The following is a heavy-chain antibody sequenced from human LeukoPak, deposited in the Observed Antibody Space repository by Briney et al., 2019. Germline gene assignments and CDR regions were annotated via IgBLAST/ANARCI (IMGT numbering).Heavy chain of an antibody. CDR1: GFTVSSNY. V-gene: IGHV3-66*01. Sequence: GGSLRLSCAASGFTVSSNYMNWVRQAPEKGLEWVSVIYSGGSTYYADSVKGRFTISRDNSKNTLYLQMNSLRAEDTAVYYCAKERWLQFGAFDIWGQGTMVTVSS. J-gene: IGHJ3*02. D-gene: IGHD5-24*01. CDR2: IYSGGST. CDR3: AKERWLQFGAFDI.